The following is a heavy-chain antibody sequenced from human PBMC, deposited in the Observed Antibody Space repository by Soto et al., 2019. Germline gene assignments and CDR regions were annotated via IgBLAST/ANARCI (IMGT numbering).Heavy chain of an antibody. J-gene: IGHJ4*02. V-gene: IGHV1-69*02. CDR3: ARGYCSSTSCYDSFDY. CDR1: GGTFSSYT. Sequence: QVQLVQSGAEVKKPGSSVKVSCKASGGTFSSYTISWVRQAPGQGLEWMGRIIPILGIANYAQKFQGRVTITADKSTSTAYRELSSLRSEDTAVYYCARGYCSSTSCYDSFDYWGQGTLVTVSS. CDR2: IIPILGIA. D-gene: IGHD2-2*01.